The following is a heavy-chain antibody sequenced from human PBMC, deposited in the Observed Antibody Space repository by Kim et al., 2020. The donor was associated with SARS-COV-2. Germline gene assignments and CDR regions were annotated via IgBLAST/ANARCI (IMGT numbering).Heavy chain of an antibody. Sequence: ASVKVSCKASGYTFNSYYMHWVRQAPGQGLEWMGLINPSGGSTSYAQKFQGRVTMTRVTSTSTVYMELSSLRSEDTAVYYCARGSPVYYDILTGYYRDYWGQGTLVTVSS. CDR3: ARGSPVYYDILTGYYRDY. J-gene: IGHJ4*02. D-gene: IGHD3-9*01. V-gene: IGHV1-46*02. CDR2: INPSGGST. CDR1: GYTFNSYY.